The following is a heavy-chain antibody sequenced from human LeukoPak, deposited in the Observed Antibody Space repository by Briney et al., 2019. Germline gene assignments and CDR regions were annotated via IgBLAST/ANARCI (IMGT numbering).Heavy chain of an antibody. V-gene: IGHV4-38-2*02. CDR2: IYYSGKT. CDR1: AYSISSGYY. D-gene: IGHD6-19*01. J-gene: IGHJ4*02. CDR3: ARAPIAVAGYSTFDY. Sequence: PSETLSLTCIVSAYSISSGYYWGWIRQTPGKGLEWIGSIYYSGKTYYNPSPKSRVTISVDTSKNQFSLKLSSVTAADTAVYYCARAPIAVAGYSTFDYWGQGTLVTVSS.